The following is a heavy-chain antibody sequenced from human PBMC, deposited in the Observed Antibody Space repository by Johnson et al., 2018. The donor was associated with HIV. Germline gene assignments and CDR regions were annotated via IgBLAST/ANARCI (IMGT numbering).Heavy chain of an antibody. CDR1: GFTFSNYA. V-gene: IGHV3-30*04. D-gene: IGHD5-12*01. Sequence: HVQLVESGGGVVQPGGSLRLSCAASGFTFSNYAMYWVRQAPGKGLEWVTFISNDGSNKYYADSVRGRFTISRDNSKNTLYLQMNSLRVEDTAVYYCARGQTAYGGYDVPLDIWGQGTMVTVSS. CDR2: ISNDGSNK. J-gene: IGHJ3*02. CDR3: ARGQTAYGGYDVPLDI.